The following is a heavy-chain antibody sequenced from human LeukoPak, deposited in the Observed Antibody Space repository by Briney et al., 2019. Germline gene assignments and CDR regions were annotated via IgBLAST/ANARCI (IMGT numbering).Heavy chain of an antibody. Sequence: SQTLSLTCAVSGGSISSGGYSWSRIRQPPGKGLEWIGYIYHSGSTYYNPSLKSRVTISVDRSKNQFSLKLSSVTAADTAVYYCARTVTGAPPDYWGQGTLVTVSS. J-gene: IGHJ4*02. CDR2: IYHSGST. D-gene: IGHD4-11*01. CDR3: ARTVTGAPPDY. V-gene: IGHV4-30-2*01. CDR1: GGSISSGGYS.